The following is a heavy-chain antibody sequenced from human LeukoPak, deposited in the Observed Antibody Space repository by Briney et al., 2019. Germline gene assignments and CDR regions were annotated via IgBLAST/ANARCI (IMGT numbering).Heavy chain of an antibody. Sequence: SETLSLTCTVSGGSVSSGSYYWSWIRQPPGKGLEWIGYIYYSGSTNYNPSLKSRVTISVDTSKNQFSLKQSSVTAADTAVYYCASYSYYDSSGYWVNAFDIWGQGTMVTVSS. CDR3: ASYSYYDSSGYWVNAFDI. CDR2: IYYSGST. CDR1: GGSVSSGSYY. D-gene: IGHD3-22*01. J-gene: IGHJ3*02. V-gene: IGHV4-61*01.